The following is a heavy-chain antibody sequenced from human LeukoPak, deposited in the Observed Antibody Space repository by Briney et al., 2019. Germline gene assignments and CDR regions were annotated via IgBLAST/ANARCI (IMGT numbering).Heavy chain of an antibody. J-gene: IGHJ4*02. D-gene: IGHD1-1*01. CDR2: ISYDGNSQ. CDR1: GFTFSNYA. CDR3: AKPYPTLTTSAVLDN. Sequence: GGSLRLSCAASGFTFSNYAIHWVRQAPGRGLEWVAAISYDGNSQHYGAPVKGRFTISRDNSKDTVYLQINTLRTDDAAIYYCAKPYPTLTTSAVLDNWGQGTLVTVSS. V-gene: IGHV3-30*18.